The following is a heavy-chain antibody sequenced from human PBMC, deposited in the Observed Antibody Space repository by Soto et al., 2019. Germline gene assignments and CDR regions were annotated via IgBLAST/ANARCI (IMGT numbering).Heavy chain of an antibody. CDR3: ARGLNSFDC. J-gene: IGHJ4*02. CDR1: GFPFSDHY. D-gene: IGHD1-26*01. CDR2: SRIKADGYIT. V-gene: IGHV3-72*01. Sequence: GGSLRLSCASSGFPFSDHYLDWVRQAPGEGLEWVGRSRIKADGYITQYAASVKGRFTISRDESRNLLFLQMDSLKTEDTAVYYCARGLNSFDCWGQGTPVTVSS.